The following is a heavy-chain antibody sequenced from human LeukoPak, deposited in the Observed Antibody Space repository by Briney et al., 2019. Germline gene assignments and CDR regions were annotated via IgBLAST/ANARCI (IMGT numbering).Heavy chain of an antibody. D-gene: IGHD6-6*01. CDR2: ISYDGSKK. J-gene: IGHJ4*02. V-gene: IGHV3-30-3*01. CDR3: ARVRAAHYYDY. CDR1: GFSLSGYG. Sequence: PGRSLRLSCAASGFSLSGYGMHWVRQAPGKGLEWVAVISYDGSKKYYADSVKGRFTISRDNPKNTQYLEMNSLRAEDTAAYYCARVRAAHYYDYWGQGTLVTVSS.